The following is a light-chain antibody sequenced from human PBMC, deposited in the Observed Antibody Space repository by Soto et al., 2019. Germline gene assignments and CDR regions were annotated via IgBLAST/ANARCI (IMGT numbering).Light chain of an antibody. J-gene: IGKJ1*01. Sequence: DIQMTQSPSTLSASVGDRVTITCRASQSISSWLAWYQQKPGKAPKLLIYKASSLDSGVPSRFSGSGSGTEFTLTISSLQPDEFATYYCQQYNSYSWTFGQWTKVEIK. CDR2: KAS. V-gene: IGKV1-5*03. CDR3: QQYNSYSWT. CDR1: QSISSW.